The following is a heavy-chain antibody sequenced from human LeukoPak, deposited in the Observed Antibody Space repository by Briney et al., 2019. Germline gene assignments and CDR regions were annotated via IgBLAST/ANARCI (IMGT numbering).Heavy chain of an antibody. J-gene: IGHJ4*02. CDR2: ISGSRTI. V-gene: IGHV3-48*01. CDR1: GFTFSTYS. CDR3: AREYYSDSSGYHWGSVY. D-gene: IGHD3-22*01. Sequence: PGGSLRLSCAASGFTFSTYSMNWVRQAPGKGLEWVSYISGSRTIYYADSVKGRFTISRDNAKNSLYLQMNSLRAEDTAVYYCAREYYSDSSGYHWGSVYWGQGTLVTVSS.